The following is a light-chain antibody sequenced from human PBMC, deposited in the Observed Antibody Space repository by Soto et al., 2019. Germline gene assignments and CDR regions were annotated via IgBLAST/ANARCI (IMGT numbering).Light chain of an antibody. CDR2: KAS. CDR1: QSISSW. V-gene: IGKV1-5*03. Sequence: DIQMTQSPSTLSASVGDRVTITCRASQSISSWLAWYQQKPGKAPKLLIYKASSLESGVPSRFGGSGSGTEFTLTISSLQPDDFATYYCQQYNSYSSWTFGQGTKVDI. J-gene: IGKJ1*01. CDR3: QQYNSYSSWT.